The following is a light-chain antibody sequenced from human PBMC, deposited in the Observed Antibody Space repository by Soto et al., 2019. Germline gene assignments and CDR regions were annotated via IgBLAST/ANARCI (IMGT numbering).Light chain of an antibody. Sequence: EKVMTQSPATLSVSPGERATLSCRASQSVTFSLAWYQQKPGQAPRLLIYGASTRATGIPARFSGSGSGTEFTLTISSLQSEDFAIYYCQQYNDWPLTFGGGTK. CDR2: GAS. V-gene: IGKV3D-15*01. CDR3: QQYNDWPLT. J-gene: IGKJ4*01. CDR1: QSVTFS.